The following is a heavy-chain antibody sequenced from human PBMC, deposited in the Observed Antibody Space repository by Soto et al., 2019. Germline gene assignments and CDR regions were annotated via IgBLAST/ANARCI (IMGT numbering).Heavy chain of an antibody. D-gene: IGHD3-22*01. CDR2: IIPIFGTA. Sequence: QVQLVQSGAEVKKPGSSVKVSCKASGGTFSSYAISWVRQAPGKGLEWMGGIIPIFGTANYAQKFQGRVTITADESTSTVYMELSSLRAEDTAVYYCARDRARGIVVSDWFDPWGQGTLVTVSS. CDR1: GGTFSSYA. V-gene: IGHV1-69*01. J-gene: IGHJ5*02. CDR3: ARDRARGIVVSDWFDP.